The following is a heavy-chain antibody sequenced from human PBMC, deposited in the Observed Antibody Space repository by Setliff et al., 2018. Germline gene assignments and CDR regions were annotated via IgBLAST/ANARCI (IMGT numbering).Heavy chain of an antibody. Sequence: GGSLRLSCVVSGFSFSRHWMSWVRQAPGKGMEWVADIKQDGSTKYYLDSVKGRVTISRDNAKRSLYLQMNGLRADDTGVYYCVRDDADNYDAFDNWGQGTLVTVS. J-gene: IGHJ3*02. CDR3: VRDDADNYDAFDN. D-gene: IGHD3-22*01. V-gene: IGHV3-7*01. CDR2: IKQDGSTK. CDR1: GFSFSRHW.